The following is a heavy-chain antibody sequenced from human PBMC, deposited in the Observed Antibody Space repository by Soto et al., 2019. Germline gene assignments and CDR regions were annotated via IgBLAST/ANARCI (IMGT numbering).Heavy chain of an antibody. J-gene: IGHJ6*02. Sequence: EVQLVESGGGLVQPEGSLRLSCAASGFTFSSYAMHWVRQAPGKGLEYVSAISSNGGSTYYANSVKGRFTISRDNSKNTQYLQMVSLRAKDMAVYYCARNMDTAMVTDEERDYYYGRDVWVQGTTGTVSS. V-gene: IGHV3-64*01. CDR1: GFTFSSYA. CDR2: ISSNGGST. CDR3: ARNMDTAMVTDEERDYYYGRDV. D-gene: IGHD5-18*01.